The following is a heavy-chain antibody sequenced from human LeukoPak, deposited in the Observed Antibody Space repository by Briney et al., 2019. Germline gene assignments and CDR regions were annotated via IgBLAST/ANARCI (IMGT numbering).Heavy chain of an antibody. CDR1: GFTFSSYW. V-gene: IGHV3-7*01. CDR3: ARGIAAAGPLRFDH. CDR2: IKQDGSEK. Sequence: GSLGLSCAASGFTFSSYWMSWVRQAPGKGLEWVANIKQDGSEKYDVTSVKGRFNSTSNNAKNSLYLQMNSLRDEDTAVYYCARGIAAAGPLRFDHWGQGTLVTVSS. D-gene: IGHD6-13*01. J-gene: IGHJ5*02.